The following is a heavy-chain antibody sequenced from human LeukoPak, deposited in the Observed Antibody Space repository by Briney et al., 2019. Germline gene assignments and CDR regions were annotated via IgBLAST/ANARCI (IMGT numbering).Heavy chain of an antibody. CDR1: NYTFTDYP. CDR3: ARESGSGSYFYFDY. J-gene: IGHJ4*02. D-gene: IGHD3-10*01. V-gene: IGHV1-18*01. CDR2: ISTRTGET. Sequence: ASVKLACKPSNYTFTDYPITRVRQVPGQGLEWMGWISTRTGETHYARRFQGRATMATDTFASTVYIEVRSLTSDDTALYYCARESGSGSYFYFDYWVPGTLVTVSS.